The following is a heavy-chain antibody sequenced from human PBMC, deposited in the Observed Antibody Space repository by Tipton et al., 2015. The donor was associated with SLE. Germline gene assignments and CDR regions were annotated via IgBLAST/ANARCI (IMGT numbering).Heavy chain of an antibody. J-gene: IGHJ4*02. CDR1: GFSFGNYP. Sequence: SLRLSCRTSGFSFGNYPINWVRQASGKGLEWVGFISSDKSVIFYGASVEGRFTISRDNAKSTLYLQMNNLRVEDTAVYYCARRSAYYWSFDYWGRGTLVTVSS. V-gene: IGHV3-21*01. D-gene: IGHD1-1*01. CDR2: ISSDKSVI. CDR3: ARRSAYYWSFDY.